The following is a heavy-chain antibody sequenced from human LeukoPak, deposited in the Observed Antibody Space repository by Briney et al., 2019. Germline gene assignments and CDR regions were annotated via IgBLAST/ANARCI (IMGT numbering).Heavy chain of an antibody. D-gene: IGHD1-26*01. CDR3: ARGRSAYSGSYSYYYYGMDV. J-gene: IGHJ6*02. Sequence: SETLSLTCTVSGGSISSYYWSWLRQPPGKGLEWIGYIYYSGSTNYNPSLKSRVTISVDTSKNQFSLKLSSVTAADTAVYYCARGRSAYSGSYSYYYYGMDVWGQGTTVTVSS. CDR2: IYYSGST. V-gene: IGHV4-59*01. CDR1: GGSISSYY.